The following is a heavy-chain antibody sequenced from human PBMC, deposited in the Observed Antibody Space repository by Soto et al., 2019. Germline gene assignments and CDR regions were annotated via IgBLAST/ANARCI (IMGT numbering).Heavy chain of an antibody. V-gene: IGHV4-38-2*02. CDR3: AREDDITGTTGLDY. J-gene: IGHJ4*02. CDR2: IYHSGST. CDR1: GYSISSGYY. Sequence: SLTCAVSGYSISSGYYWGWIRQPPGKGLEWIGSIYHSGSTYYNPSIKSRVTISVDTSKNQFSLKLSSVTAADTAVYYCAREDDITGTTGLDYWGQGTLVTVSS. D-gene: IGHD1-7*01.